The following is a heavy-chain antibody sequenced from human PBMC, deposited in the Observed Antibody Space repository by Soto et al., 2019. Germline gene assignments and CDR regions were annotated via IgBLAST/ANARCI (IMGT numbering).Heavy chain of an antibody. D-gene: IGHD2-15*01. CDR1: GGTFSSYA. V-gene: IGHV1-69*12. CDR3: ARDHCSGGSCYSGWFDP. Sequence: QVQLVQSGAEVKKPGSSVKVSCKASGGTFSSYAISWVRQAPGQGLEWMGGIIPIFGTANYAQKFQGRVTITADESTSTAYMELSSLRSEDTAMYYCARDHCSGGSCYSGWFDPWGQGTLVTVSS. J-gene: IGHJ5*02. CDR2: IIPIFGTA.